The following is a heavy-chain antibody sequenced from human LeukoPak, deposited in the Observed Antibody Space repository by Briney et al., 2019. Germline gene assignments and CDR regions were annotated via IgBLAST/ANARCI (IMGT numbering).Heavy chain of an antibody. CDR3: AKDNVDV. CDR2: ISWNSGSI. Sequence: GGSLRLSCAASGFTFDDYAMHWVRHAPGRGLEWVSGISWNSGSIGYADSVKGRFTISRDNAKNSLYLQMNSLRGEDTAVYYCAKDNVDVWGKGTTVTVSS. J-gene: IGHJ6*04. V-gene: IGHV3-9*01. CDR1: GFTFDDYA.